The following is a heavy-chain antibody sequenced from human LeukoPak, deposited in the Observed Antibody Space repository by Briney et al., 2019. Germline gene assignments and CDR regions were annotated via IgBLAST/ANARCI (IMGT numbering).Heavy chain of an antibody. D-gene: IGHD4-23*01. CDR3: ARRVTPPGYFDY. J-gene: IGHJ4*02. CDR1: GGSISSSSYY. CDR2: IYYSGST. Sequence: SETLSLTCTVSGGSISSSSYYWGWLRQPPGTGLEWVGSIYYSGSTYYNSSLKRLATLSVDASKNQFSLKLSSVTAADTAVYYCARRVTPPGYFDYWGQGTLVTVSS. V-gene: IGHV4-39*01.